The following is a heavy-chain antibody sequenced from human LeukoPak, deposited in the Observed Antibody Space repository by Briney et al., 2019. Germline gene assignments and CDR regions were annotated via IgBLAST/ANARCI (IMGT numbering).Heavy chain of an antibody. D-gene: IGHD2/OR15-2a*01. V-gene: IGHV4-59*08. CDR2: IFYSGST. J-gene: IGHJ3*01. CDR1: GGSVSSYY. Sequence: PSETLSLTCTVSGGSVSSYYWSWFRQPPGKELEWIGYIFYSGSTNYSPSLRGRVTISIDTSKNQFSLRLTSMTAADTAIYYCARHPSALSIYDVWGRGTMVTVSS. CDR3: ARHPSALSIYDV.